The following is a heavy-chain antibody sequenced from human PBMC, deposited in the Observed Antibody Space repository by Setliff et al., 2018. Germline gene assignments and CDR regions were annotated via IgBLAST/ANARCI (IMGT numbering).Heavy chain of an antibody. CDR1: GYTFTSYG. J-gene: IGHJ4*02. V-gene: IGHV1-18*01. D-gene: IGHD2-2*01. Sequence: ASVKVSCKASGYTFTSYGISWVRQAPGQGLEWMGWISAYNGNTNYAQKLQGRVTMTTDTSTSTAYMELRSLRSDDTAVYYCARGPHLEPAALPPVSDYFDYWGQGTLVTVSS. CDR2: ISAYNGNT. CDR3: ARGPHLEPAALPPVSDYFDY.